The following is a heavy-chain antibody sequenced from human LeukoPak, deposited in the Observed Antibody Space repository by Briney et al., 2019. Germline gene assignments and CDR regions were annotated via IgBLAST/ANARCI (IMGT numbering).Heavy chain of an antibody. CDR2: IYYSGST. Sequence: SETLSLTCTVSGGSISSYYWSWIRRPPGKGLEWIGYIYYSGSTNYNPSLKSRVTISVDTSKNQFSLKLSSVTAADTAVYYCARHEIVGATWVRAFDIWGQGTMVTVSS. CDR3: ARHEIVGATWVRAFDI. CDR1: GGSISSYY. J-gene: IGHJ3*02. D-gene: IGHD1-26*01. V-gene: IGHV4-59*08.